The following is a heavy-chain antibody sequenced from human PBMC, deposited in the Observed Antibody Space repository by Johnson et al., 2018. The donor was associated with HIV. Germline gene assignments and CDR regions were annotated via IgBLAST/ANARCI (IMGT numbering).Heavy chain of an antibody. D-gene: IGHD2-21*01. CDR1: GFTFSSYG. CDR3: VRDHGVQGLAYDVFDI. J-gene: IGHJ3*02. Sequence: EVQLVESGGGVVRPGGSLRLSCAASGFTFSSYGMNWVRQAPGKGLEWVANIRQDGSNKYYADSVKGRFTISRDNAKNSLYLQITSLRAQDTAVYYCVRDHGVQGLAYDVFDIWGKGQMATVSS. CDR2: IRQDGSNK. V-gene: IGHV3-7*01.